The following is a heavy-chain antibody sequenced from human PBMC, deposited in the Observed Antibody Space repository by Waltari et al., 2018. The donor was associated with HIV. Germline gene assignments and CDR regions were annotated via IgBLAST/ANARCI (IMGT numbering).Heavy chain of an antibody. Sequence: EVQLAESGGGLVQPGGSLRLSCLASGFSFNNYWMHWVRQAPGKGLIWGSKSGRDGANVRYADSVKGRFIISRENAKNTLYLQMNSLRAEDTAVYYCTRDDPVPTPIDFWGQGTLVTVSP. J-gene: IGHJ4*02. D-gene: IGHD1-1*01. CDR1: GFSFNNYW. V-gene: IGHV3-74*01. CDR3: TRDDPVPTPIDF. CDR2: SGRDGANV.